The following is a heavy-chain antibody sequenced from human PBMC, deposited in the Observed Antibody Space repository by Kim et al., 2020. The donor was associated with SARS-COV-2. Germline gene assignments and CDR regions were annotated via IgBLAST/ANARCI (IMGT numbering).Heavy chain of an antibody. D-gene: IGHD3-10*01. CDR1: GFTFSSYA. J-gene: IGHJ4*02. V-gene: IGHV3-23*01. CDR2: ISGSGGST. Sequence: GGSLRLSCAASGFTFSSYAMSWVRQAPGKGLEWVSAISGSGGSTYYADSVKGRFTISRDNSKNTLYLQMNSLRAEDTAVYYCAKASHITMVRGVIPCSYWGQGTLVTVSS. CDR3: AKASHITMVRGVIPCSY.